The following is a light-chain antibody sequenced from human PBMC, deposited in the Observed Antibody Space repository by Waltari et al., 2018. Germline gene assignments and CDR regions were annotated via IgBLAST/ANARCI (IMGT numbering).Light chain of an antibody. J-gene: IGKJ5*01. CDR2: DAS. CDR3: QQYENLPLT. V-gene: IGKV1-33*01. CDR1: QEINNY. Sequence: DIQRTQTPSSLSVSVGDRVTISCQASQEINNYLNWYQQKPGKAPKLLIYDASNLEIGVPSRFSGGGSGTDFTFIITSLQPEDIATYYCQQYENLPLTFGQGTRLEI.